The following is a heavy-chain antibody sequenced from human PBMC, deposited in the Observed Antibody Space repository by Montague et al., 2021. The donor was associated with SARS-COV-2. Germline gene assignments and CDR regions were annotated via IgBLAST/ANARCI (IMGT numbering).Heavy chain of an antibody. J-gene: IGHJ5*02. CDR3: ARVIAGYCSSTSCYTGWFDP. CDR2: IYYSGST. Sequence: TLSLTCTVSGDSISSGGYYWSWIRQHPGKGLEWIGYIYYSGSTYYNPSLKSRVTISVDTSKNQFSLKLSSVTAADTAVYYCARVIAGYCSSTSCYTGWFDPWGQGTLVTVSS. CDR1: GDSISSGGYY. V-gene: IGHV4-31*03. D-gene: IGHD2-2*02.